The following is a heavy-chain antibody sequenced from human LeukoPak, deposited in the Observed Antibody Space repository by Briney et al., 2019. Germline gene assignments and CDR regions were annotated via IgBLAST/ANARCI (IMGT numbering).Heavy chain of an antibody. Sequence: GASVKVSCKASGYTLTDYYIHWVRQAPGQGLEWMAFVNPDSGDSYSAPKFQGRVTMTRDTSISTASMELNWLTSDDTAVYYCATGVASAFTYWGQGTLVTVSS. CDR1: GYTLTDYY. D-gene: IGHD3-3*01. CDR2: VNPDSGDS. CDR3: ATGVASAFTY. J-gene: IGHJ4*02. V-gene: IGHV1-2*02.